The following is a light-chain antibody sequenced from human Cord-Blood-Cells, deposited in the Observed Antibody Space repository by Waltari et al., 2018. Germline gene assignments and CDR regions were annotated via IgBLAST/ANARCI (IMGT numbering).Light chain of an antibody. J-gene: IGLJ1*01. Sequence: QSVLTQPPSVSGAPGQRVTISCTGSSSHIGAGYDVHWYQQLPGTAPKLLIYGNSNRPSGVPDRFPGSKSGTSASLASTGLQAEDEADYYCQSYDSSLSGYVFGTGTKVTVL. V-gene: IGLV1-40*01. CDR1: SSHIGAGYD. CDR3: QSYDSSLSGYV. CDR2: GNS.